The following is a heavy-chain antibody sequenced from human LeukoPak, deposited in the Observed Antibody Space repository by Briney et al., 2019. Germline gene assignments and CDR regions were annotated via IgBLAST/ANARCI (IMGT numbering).Heavy chain of an antibody. CDR2: IIPIFGTA. D-gene: IGHD2-2*01. CDR3: ARAGYCSSTSCYARGFDY. V-gene: IGHV1-69*06. CDR1: GGTFSSYA. J-gene: IGHJ4*02. Sequence: GASVKVSCKASGGTFSSYAISWVRQAPGQGLEWMGGIIPIFGTANYAQKFQGRVTITADKSTSTAYMELSSLRSEDTAVYYCARAGYCSSTSCYARGFDYWGQGTLVTVSS.